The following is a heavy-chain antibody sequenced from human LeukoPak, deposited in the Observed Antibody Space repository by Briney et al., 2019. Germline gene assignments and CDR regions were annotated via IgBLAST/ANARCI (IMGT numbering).Heavy chain of an antibody. CDR3: AKDTAPLYFQH. J-gene: IGHJ1*01. Sequence: GGSLRLSCAASGFTFSSYAMSWVRQAPGKGLEWVPAISGSGDSTYYADSVKGRFTISRDNSKNTLYLQMNSLRAEDTAVYYCAKDTAPLYFQHWGQGTLVTVSS. V-gene: IGHV3-23*01. CDR2: ISGSGDST. CDR1: GFTFSSYA.